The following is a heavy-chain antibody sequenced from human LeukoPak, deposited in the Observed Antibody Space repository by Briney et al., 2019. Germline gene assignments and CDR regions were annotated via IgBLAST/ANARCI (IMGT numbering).Heavy chain of an antibody. CDR3: AKTRGYSSSWYDY. D-gene: IGHD6-13*01. V-gene: IGHV3-23*01. J-gene: IGHJ4*02. CDR1: GFTFSSYA. CDR2: ISGSDGYT. Sequence: GGSLRLSCAASGFTFSSYAMSWARQAPGKGLEWVSGISGSDGYTFYADSVKGRFTISRDNSKNTLDLQMNSLRAEDTAVYYCAKTRGYSSSWYDYWGQGIMVTVSS.